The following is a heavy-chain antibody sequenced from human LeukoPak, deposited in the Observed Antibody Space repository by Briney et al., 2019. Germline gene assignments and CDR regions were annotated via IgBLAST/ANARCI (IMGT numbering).Heavy chain of an antibody. Sequence: PSETLSLTCTVSGYSISSGYYWGWIRQPPGKGLEWIGSIYHSGSTYYNPSLKSRVTISVDTSKNQFSLKLSSVTAADTAVYYCARDPHRSGWFDYWGQGTLVTVSS. V-gene: IGHV4-38-2*02. CDR1: GYSISSGYY. CDR2: IYHSGST. D-gene: IGHD6-19*01. J-gene: IGHJ5*01. CDR3: ARDPHRSGWFDY.